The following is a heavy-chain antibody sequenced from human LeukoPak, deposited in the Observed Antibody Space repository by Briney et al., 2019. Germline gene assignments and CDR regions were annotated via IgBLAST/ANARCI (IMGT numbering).Heavy chain of an antibody. Sequence: VRQAPGKGLEWVAVIWYDGSNKYYADSVKGRFTISRDNSKNTLYLQMNSLRAEDTAVYYCAALAAAVTTHSVDYWGQGTLVTVSS. J-gene: IGHJ4*02. D-gene: IGHD6-13*01. V-gene: IGHV3-33*01. CDR3: AALAAAVTTHSVDY. CDR2: IWYDGSNK.